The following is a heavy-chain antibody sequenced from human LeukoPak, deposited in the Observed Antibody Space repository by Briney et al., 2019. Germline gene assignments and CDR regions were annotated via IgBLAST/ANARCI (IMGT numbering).Heavy chain of an antibody. CDR3: ARVARAAQTEDY. J-gene: IGHJ4*02. V-gene: IGHV3-30*04. Sequence: PGGSLRLSCAASGFTFSSYAMHWVRQAPGKGLEWVAVISYDGSNKYYADSVKGRFTISRDNSKNTLYLQMNSLRAEDTAVYYCARVARAAQTEDYWGQGTLVTVSS. CDR2: ISYDGSNK. CDR1: GFTFSSYA. D-gene: IGHD6-6*01.